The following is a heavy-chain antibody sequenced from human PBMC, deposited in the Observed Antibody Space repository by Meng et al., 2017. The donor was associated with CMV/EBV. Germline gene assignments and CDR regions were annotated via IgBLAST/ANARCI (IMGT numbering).Heavy chain of an antibody. V-gene: IGHV3-7*01. Sequence: GGSLRLSCAASGFTFSNYWMSWVRQAPGKGLEWVANIKQDGSEKYYVDSVKGRFTISRDNGKNSVYLQMNSLRAEDTAVYYCARDSGRMNYWGQGTLVTVS. CDR3: ARDSGRMNY. J-gene: IGHJ4*02. CDR2: IKQDGSEK. CDR1: GFTFSNYW. D-gene: IGHD2-8*01.